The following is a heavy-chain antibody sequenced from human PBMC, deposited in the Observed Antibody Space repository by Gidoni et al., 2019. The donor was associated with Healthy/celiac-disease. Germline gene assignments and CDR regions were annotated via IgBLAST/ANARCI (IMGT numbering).Heavy chain of an antibody. V-gene: IGHV3-73*01. CDR2: IRSKANSYAT. CDR1: GFTFSGSA. D-gene: IGHD2-15*01. Sequence: EVQLVESGGGWVQPGGSLKLSCAASGFTFSGSAMHWVRQASGKGLEWVGRIRSKANSYATAYAASVKGRFTISRDDSKNTAYLQMNSLKTEDTAVYYCTTLLAPDYWGQGTLVTVSS. CDR3: TTLLAPDY. J-gene: IGHJ4*02.